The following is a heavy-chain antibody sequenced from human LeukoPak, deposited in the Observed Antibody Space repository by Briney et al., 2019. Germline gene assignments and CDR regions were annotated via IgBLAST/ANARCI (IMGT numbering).Heavy chain of an antibody. V-gene: IGHV3-21*01. J-gene: IGHJ4*02. Sequence: NTGGSLRLSCGACGFAFSTYSMNWLRQAPGRGLEEVSSISSSSSIIYYADSVRGRFTISRDNAKNSLYLQMNSLRGEDTAVYYCARDLLDDYSLDYWGQGTLVTVSS. D-gene: IGHD3-16*01. CDR1: GFAFSTYS. CDR2: ISSSSSII. CDR3: ARDLLDDYSLDY.